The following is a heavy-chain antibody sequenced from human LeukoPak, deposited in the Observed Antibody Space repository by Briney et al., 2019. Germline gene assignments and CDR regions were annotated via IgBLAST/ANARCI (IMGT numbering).Heavy chain of an antibody. Sequence: SETLSLTCTVSGGSISSYYWSWIRQPAGKGLEWIGRIYSSGGTNYNPSLKSRVTISVDTSKNQFSLQLTSVTAADTAVYYCARDDYRGVTNFDPWGQGTLVTVSS. CDR2: IYSSGGT. V-gene: IGHV4-4*07. CDR1: GGSISSYY. J-gene: IGHJ5*02. D-gene: IGHD3-10*01. CDR3: ARDDYRGVTNFDP.